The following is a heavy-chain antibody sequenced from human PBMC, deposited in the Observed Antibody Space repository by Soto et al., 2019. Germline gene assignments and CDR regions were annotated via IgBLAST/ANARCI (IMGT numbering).Heavy chain of an antibody. CDR2: FSGGGDET. J-gene: IGHJ4*02. CDR3: ARDRYSYDRSGYYYLDY. CDR1: GFTLRTNG. Sequence: PGGSLRLSCAATGFTLRTNGLSWVRQAPGKGLEWVSSFSGGGDETWYADSLKGRFTISRDKAKNTLYLQMNSLGAEDTPVYYCARDRYSYDRSGYYYLDYWGPGTLVTVSS. V-gene: IGHV3-23*01. D-gene: IGHD3-22*01.